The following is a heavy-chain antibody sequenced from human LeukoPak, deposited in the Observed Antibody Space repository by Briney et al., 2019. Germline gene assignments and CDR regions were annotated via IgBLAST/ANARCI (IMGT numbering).Heavy chain of an antibody. V-gene: IGHV3-9*03. J-gene: IGHJ2*01. Sequence: PGGSLRLSCAAPGFTFYDYAMHSVRHAPGKGLGCVSDLSCDSGSIGYADSVKGRFTISRDDSKNSLYLQMNSLIAEDMALYYWARTHISSWYRYWYFDLWGRGTLVTVSS. CDR2: LSCDSGSI. CDR3: ARTHISSWYRYWYFDL. D-gene: IGHD6-13*01. CDR1: GFTFYDYA.